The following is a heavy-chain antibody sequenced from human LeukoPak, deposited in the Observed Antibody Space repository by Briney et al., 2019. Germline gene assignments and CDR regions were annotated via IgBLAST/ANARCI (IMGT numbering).Heavy chain of an antibody. V-gene: IGHV3-7*05. J-gene: IGHJ3*02. Sequence: GGSLRLSCAASGFTFSSYWMSWVRQAPGKGLEWVANIKQDGSEKYYVDSVKGRFTISRDNAKNTLYLQLNSLRAEETAVYYCAKAMEGRVLAAFDIWGQGTMVTVSS. D-gene: IGHD3-10*01. CDR1: GFTFSSYW. CDR3: AKAMEGRVLAAFDI. CDR2: IKQDGSEK.